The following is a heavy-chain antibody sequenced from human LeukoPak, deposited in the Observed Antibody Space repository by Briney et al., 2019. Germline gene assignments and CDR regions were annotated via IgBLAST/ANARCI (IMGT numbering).Heavy chain of an antibody. CDR2: IYQSGRT. Sequence: SETLSLTCAVSGDSINSSDWWSWVRQSPGKGLEWIGEIYQSGRTNYKPSLKSRITISADKSKSQLSLKLISVTAADAAVYYCARGDASGYPDYWGQGTLVTVSS. D-gene: IGHD3-22*01. CDR1: GDSINSSDW. CDR3: ARGDASGYPDY. V-gene: IGHV4-4*02. J-gene: IGHJ4*02.